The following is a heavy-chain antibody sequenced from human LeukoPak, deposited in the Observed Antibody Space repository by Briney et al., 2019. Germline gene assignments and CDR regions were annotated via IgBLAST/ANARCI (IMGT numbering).Heavy chain of an antibody. Sequence: EWXSAISGSGGSTYYADSVKGRFTTSRDNEKNTLYVQMNSLRGEDTAVYYCAKRITMVRGVIPDAFDIWGQGTMVTVSS. D-gene: IGHD3-10*01. J-gene: IGHJ3*02. CDR3: AKRITMVRGVIPDAFDI. V-gene: IGHV3-23*01. CDR2: ISGSGGST.